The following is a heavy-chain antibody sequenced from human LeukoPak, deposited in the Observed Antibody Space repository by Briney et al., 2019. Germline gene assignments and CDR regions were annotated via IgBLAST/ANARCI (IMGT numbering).Heavy chain of an antibody. Sequence: SDTLSLTCTVSGGSISSSSYYWGWIRQPPGKGLEWIGSIYYSGSTYYNPSLKSRVTISVDTSKNQFSLKLSSVTAADTAAYYCAREDSGWYKRPFDYWGQGTLVTVSS. CDR1: GGSISSSSYY. CDR2: IYYSGST. V-gene: IGHV4-39*02. D-gene: IGHD6-19*01. CDR3: AREDSGWYKRPFDY. J-gene: IGHJ4*02.